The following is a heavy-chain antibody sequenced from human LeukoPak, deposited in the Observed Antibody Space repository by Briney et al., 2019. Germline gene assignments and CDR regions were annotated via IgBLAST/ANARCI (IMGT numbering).Heavy chain of an antibody. CDR1: GYSFTTYW. J-gene: IGHJ4*02. CDR3: ARRQGCSSTSCPPDY. D-gene: IGHD2-2*01. Sequence: GESLKISCKASGYSFTTYWIGWVRQMPGKGLEWMGIIYPGDSDTRYSPSFQGRVTMSADKSINTAYLQWSSLKASDTAMYYCARRQGCSSTSCPPDYWGQGTLVTVSS. V-gene: IGHV5-51*01. CDR2: IYPGDSDT.